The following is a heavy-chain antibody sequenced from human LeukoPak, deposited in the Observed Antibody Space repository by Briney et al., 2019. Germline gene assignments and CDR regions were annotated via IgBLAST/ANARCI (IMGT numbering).Heavy chain of an antibody. Sequence: SETLSLTCAVYGGSFSGYYWSWIRQPPGKGLEWIGEINHSGSTNYNPSLKSRVTISVDTSKNLFSLKVSSVTAADTAVYYCARGRSNYYGMDVWGQGTTVTVSS. CDR3: ARGRSNYYGMDV. D-gene: IGHD1-26*01. CDR1: GGSFSGYY. J-gene: IGHJ6*02. V-gene: IGHV4-34*01. CDR2: INHSGST.